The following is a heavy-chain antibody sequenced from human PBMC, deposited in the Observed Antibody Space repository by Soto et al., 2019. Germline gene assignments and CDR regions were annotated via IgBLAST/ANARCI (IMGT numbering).Heavy chain of an antibody. V-gene: IGHV3-74*03. D-gene: IGHD1-26*01. CDR1: GFSFSNSW. Sequence: EVQLVESGGGLVQPGGSLRLSCAASGFSFSNSWMHWVRQAPGKGLVWVSHINSDGSRTTYGDSVRGRFTMSRDNAKNTLYLQMNSRRAEDTSVYYCSRERRSDVLTVPFDFWGPGTLVTVSS. CDR3: SRERRSDVLTVPFDF. CDR2: INSDGSRT. J-gene: IGHJ4*02.